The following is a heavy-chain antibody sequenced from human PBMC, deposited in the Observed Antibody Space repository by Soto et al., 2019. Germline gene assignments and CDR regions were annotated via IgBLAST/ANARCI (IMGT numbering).Heavy chain of an antibody. CDR3: ARGLHYYDSSGDVDY. V-gene: IGHV1-2*04. J-gene: IGHJ4*02. CDR2: INPNSGGT. CDR1: GYTFTGYY. D-gene: IGHD3-22*01. Sequence: GASVKVSCKASGYTFTGYYMHWVRQAPGQGLEWMGWINPNSGGTNYAQKFQGWVTMTRDTSISTAYMELSSLRSEDTAVYYCARGLHYYDSSGDVDYWGQGTLVTVSS.